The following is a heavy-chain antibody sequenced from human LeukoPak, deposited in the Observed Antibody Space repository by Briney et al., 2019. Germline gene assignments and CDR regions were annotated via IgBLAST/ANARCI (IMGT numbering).Heavy chain of an antibody. D-gene: IGHD3-9*01. CDR3: ARGRGILRYFDQNFDY. Sequence: GASVKVSCKVSGYTLTQLSMHWVRQAPGKGPEWMGGFDPEDGETIYAQKFQGRVTMTTDTSTSTAYMELRSLRSDDTAVYYCARGRGILRYFDQNFDYWGQGTLVTVSS. CDR1: GYTLTQLS. J-gene: IGHJ4*02. V-gene: IGHV1-24*01. CDR2: FDPEDGET.